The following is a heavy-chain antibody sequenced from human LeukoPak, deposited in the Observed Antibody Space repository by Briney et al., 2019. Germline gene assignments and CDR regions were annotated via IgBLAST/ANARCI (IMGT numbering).Heavy chain of an antibody. V-gene: IGHV1-18*01. CDR3: ARYSYGLYYFDS. Sequence: GASVKVSCKASGYTLTNYGISWVRQAPGQGLEWMGWISDYNGITNYAQTFQGRVTMTTDTSTSTAYMELRSLRSDDTGVYYCARYSYGLYYFDSWGQGTLVTVSS. J-gene: IGHJ4*02. D-gene: IGHD5-18*01. CDR2: ISDYNGIT. CDR1: GYTLTNYG.